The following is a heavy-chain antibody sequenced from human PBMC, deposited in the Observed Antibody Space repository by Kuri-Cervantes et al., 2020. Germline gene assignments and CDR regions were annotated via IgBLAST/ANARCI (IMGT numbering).Heavy chain of an antibody. CDR2: MNPNSGNT. CDR1: GYTFTSYD. CDR3: ARVNAANYDILTGYYMGYFDY. J-gene: IGHJ4*02. D-gene: IGHD3-9*01. Sequence: ASVKVSCKASGYTFTSYDINWVRQATGQGLEWMGWMNPNSGNTGYAQKFQGRVTMTRNTSISTAYMELSSLRSEDTAVYYCARVNAANYDILTGYYMGYFDYWGQGTLVTVSS. V-gene: IGHV1-8*01.